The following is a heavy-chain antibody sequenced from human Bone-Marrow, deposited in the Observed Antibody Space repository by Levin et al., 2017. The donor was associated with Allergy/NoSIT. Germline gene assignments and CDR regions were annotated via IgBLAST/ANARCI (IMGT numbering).Heavy chain of an antibody. Sequence: ETLSLTCAASGFTFSSYSMNWVRQAPGKGLEWVSSISSSSSYIYYADSVKGRFTISRDNAKNSLYLQMNSLRAEDTAVYYCARVGGGSQYYFDYWGQGTLVTVSS. CDR3: ARVGGGSQYYFDY. V-gene: IGHV3-21*01. D-gene: IGHD1-26*01. CDR2: ISSSSSYI. J-gene: IGHJ4*02. CDR1: GFTFSSYS.